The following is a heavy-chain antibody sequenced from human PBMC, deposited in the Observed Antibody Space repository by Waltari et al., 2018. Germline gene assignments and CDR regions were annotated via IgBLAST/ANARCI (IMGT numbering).Heavy chain of an antibody. V-gene: IGHV4-34*01. CDR1: GASFSSYY. CDR3: TRGGNYDFWSHSPFVDP. D-gene: IGHD3-3*01. Sequence: QVQLQQWGAGLLKPSETLSLTCAVYGASFSSYYWGWVRQSPGKGLAWIGQIRHPDRVKSSPTLKSRVTISVDTSASQFYLKVYSVTAADTGLYFCTRGGNYDFWSHSPFVDPWGQGTLVTVSS. J-gene: IGHJ5*02. CDR2: IRHPDRV.